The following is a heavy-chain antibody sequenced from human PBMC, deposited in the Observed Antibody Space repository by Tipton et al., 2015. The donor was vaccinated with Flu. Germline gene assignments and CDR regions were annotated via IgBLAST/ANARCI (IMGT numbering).Heavy chain of an antibody. CDR3: ASHPPPRISVPAPIDN. Sequence: LRLSCAASGFTFSSYAMRWVRQAPGKGLEWVSGISGSTFYKSSLKSRVTISVDTSKNQFSLKVSSVTAADTAVYYCASHPPPRISVPAPIDNWGQGTLVTVSS. D-gene: IGHD2-2*01. CDR1: GFTFSSYA. V-gene: IGHV4-59*05. J-gene: IGHJ4*02. CDR2: ISGST.